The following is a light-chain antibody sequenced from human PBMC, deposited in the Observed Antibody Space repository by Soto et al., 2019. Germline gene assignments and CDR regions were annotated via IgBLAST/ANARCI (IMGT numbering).Light chain of an antibody. J-gene: IGLJ3*02. CDR3: AIWDLTLSAWV. V-gene: IGLV1-44*01. CDR1: TSNIGSNT. CDR2: SND. Sequence: QSVLTQPPSASGTPGQRVTISCSGTTSNIGSNTVSWYHHLPGTAPKLLIYSNDQRPSGVPDRFPGSKSGTSASLAISGLQSEDEADYYCAIWDLTLSAWVFGGGTKLTVL.